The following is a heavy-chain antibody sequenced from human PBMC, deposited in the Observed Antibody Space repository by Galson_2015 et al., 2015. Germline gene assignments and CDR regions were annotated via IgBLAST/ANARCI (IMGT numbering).Heavy chain of an antibody. CDR1: GFTFSSYG. D-gene: IGHD4-11*01. J-gene: IGHJ4*02. V-gene: IGHV3-33*01. CDR3: AREPGDYSNYYFDY. Sequence: SLRLSCAASGFTFSSYGMHWVRQAPGKGLEWVAVIWYDGSNKYYADSVKGRFTISRDNSKNTLYLQMNSLRAEDTAVYYCAREPGDYSNYYFDYWGQGTLVTVSS. CDR2: IWYDGSNK.